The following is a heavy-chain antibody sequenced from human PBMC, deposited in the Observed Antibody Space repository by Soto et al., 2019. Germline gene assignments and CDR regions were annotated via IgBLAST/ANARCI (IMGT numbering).Heavy chain of an antibody. CDR3: ARNYGGNSQFFDL. D-gene: IGHD4-17*01. V-gene: IGHV4-59*11. CDR2: FFHTGTA. Sequence: QVQLQESGPGLVKPSETLSLTCNVSGDAITRHYWSWIRQSPGKGMEWLGYFFHTGTALYNPSLRSSVSMSVDTSKNQFSLKLTSIIPADTAVYFCARNYGGNSQFFDLWGRGTLVTVSS. CDR1: GDAITRHY. J-gene: IGHJ2*01.